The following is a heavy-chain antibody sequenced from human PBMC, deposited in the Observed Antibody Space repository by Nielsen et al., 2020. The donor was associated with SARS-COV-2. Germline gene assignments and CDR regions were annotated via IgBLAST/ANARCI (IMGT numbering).Heavy chain of an antibody. CDR3: ARDQGSMVRGAARDY. J-gene: IGHJ4*02. Sequence: SETLSLTCTVSGGSISSSSYYWGWICQPPGKGLEWIGSIYYSGSTYYNPSLKSRVTISVDTSKNQFSLKLSSVTAADTAVYYCARDQGSMVRGAARDYWGQGTLVTVSS. CDR2: IYYSGST. V-gene: IGHV4-39*07. CDR1: GGSISSSSYY. D-gene: IGHD3-10*01.